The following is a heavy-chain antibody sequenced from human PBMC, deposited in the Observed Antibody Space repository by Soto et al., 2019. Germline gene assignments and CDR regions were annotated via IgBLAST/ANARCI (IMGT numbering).Heavy chain of an antibody. CDR1: GFTFSTYA. Sequence: EVPLLESGGKLVQPGGSLTLSCAASGFTFSTYAMAWVRQAPGKGLEWVSGVSASGLNTDYADPVKGRFYISRDNSKNTVSLHMNSLGAENTAMYYCTKVRPCMTSGYFFDYLGQGTPVTVSS. V-gene: IGHV3-23*01. CDR2: VSASGLNT. CDR3: TKVRPCMTSGYFFDY. J-gene: IGHJ4*02. D-gene: IGHD1-1*01.